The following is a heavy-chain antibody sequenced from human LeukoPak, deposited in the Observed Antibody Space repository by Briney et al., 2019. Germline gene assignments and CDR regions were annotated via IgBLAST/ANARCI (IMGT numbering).Heavy chain of an antibody. CDR3: ARETRWGYSGYDPFDY. J-gene: IGHJ4*02. Sequence: PSETLSLTCTVSDVSISSGGYYWSWIRQHPGKGLEWIGYIYYSGSTYYNPSLKSRVTTSVDTSKNQFSLKLSSVTAADTAVYYCARETRWGYSGYDPFDYWGQGTLVTVSS. CDR2: IYYSGST. D-gene: IGHD5-12*01. CDR1: DVSISSGGYY. V-gene: IGHV4-31*03.